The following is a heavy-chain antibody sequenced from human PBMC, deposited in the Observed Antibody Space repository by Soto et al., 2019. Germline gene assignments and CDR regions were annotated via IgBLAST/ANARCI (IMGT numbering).Heavy chain of an antibody. CDR2: VYSGGST. J-gene: IGHJ6*02. CDR1: GFTVSNNY. V-gene: IGHV3-53*01. Sequence: LRLSCAASGFTVSNNYMSWVRQAPGKGLEWVSVVYSGGSTYYADSVKGRFTISRDNSKNTVYLQMNSLRAEDTAVYYCARDLVLTGYSDYYYYGMDVWGQGTTVTVSS. CDR3: ARDLVLTGYSDYYYYGMDV. D-gene: IGHD3-9*01.